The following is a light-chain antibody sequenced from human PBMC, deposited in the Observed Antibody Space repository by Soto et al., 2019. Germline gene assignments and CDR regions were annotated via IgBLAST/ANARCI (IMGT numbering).Light chain of an antibody. V-gene: IGLV1-40*01. CDR3: QSYDSTLDARYV. CDR1: GSNIGAGYD. J-gene: IGLJ1*01. Sequence: QSVLTKPPSVSGAPGQRVTISCPGSGSNIGAGYDVHWYQHRPGTAPKLLVFGDSHRPSGVPDRFSGSKSGTSASLAITGLQAEDEGDYYCQSYDSTLDARYVFGTGTKVTVL. CDR2: GDS.